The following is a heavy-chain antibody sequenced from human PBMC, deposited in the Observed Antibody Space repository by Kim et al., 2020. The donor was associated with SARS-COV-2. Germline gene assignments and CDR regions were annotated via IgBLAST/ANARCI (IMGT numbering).Heavy chain of an antibody. CDR3: ARDRDYYDSSGYYKAFDY. CDR1: GFTFSSYE. Sequence: GGSLRLSCAASGFTFSSYEMNWVRQAPGKGLEWVSYISSSGSTIYYADSVKGRFTISRDNAKNSLYLQMNSLRAEDTAVYYCARDRDYYDSSGYYKAFDYWGQGTLVTVSS. D-gene: IGHD3-22*01. CDR2: ISSSGSTI. J-gene: IGHJ4*02. V-gene: IGHV3-48*03.